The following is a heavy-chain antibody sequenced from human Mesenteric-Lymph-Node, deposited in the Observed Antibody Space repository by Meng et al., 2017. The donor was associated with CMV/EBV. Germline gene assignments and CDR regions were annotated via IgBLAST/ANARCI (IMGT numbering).Heavy chain of an antibody. CDR3: AKGVVTTPPAVDY. CDR2: ISESGLST. D-gene: IGHD2-21*02. J-gene: IGHJ4*02. Sequence: AASRFTVSNYALSWVRQAPGKGLAWVSSISESGLSTYYADSVKGRFTISRDNSKNTLYLQMNSLRAEDTAVYYCAKGVVTTPPAVDYWGQGTLVTVSS. CDR1: RFTVSNYA. V-gene: IGHV3-23*01.